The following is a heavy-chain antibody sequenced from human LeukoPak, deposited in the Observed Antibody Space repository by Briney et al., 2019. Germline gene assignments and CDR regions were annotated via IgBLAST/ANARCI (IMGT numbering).Heavy chain of an antibody. D-gene: IGHD2-15*01. J-gene: IGHJ4*02. CDR1: GYTFSGYH. V-gene: IGHV1-2*02. CDR3: ARRYCTRSSCSYYLDY. Sequence: GASVKVSCKASGYTFSGYHVHWVRQVPGQGLEWMGWINSNSGGTNYAQRFQARVTMTRDTSISTAYMEMSRLRSDDTAVYYCARRYCTRSSCSYYLDYWGQGTLVTVSS. CDR2: INSNSGGT.